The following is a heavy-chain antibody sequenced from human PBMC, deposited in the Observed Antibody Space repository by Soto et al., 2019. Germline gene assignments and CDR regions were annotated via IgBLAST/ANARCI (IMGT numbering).Heavy chain of an antibody. D-gene: IGHD3-22*01. CDR3: ARDFVSNSYDSSGYSP. CDR1: GYTFTSYA. CDR2: INAGNGNT. Sequence: ASVKVSCKASGYTFTSYAMHWVRQAPGQRLEWMGWINAGNGNTKYSQKFQGRVTITRDTSASTAYMELSSLRSEDTAVYYCARDFVSNSYDSSGYSPWGQGTLVTVSS. V-gene: IGHV1-3*01. J-gene: IGHJ5*02.